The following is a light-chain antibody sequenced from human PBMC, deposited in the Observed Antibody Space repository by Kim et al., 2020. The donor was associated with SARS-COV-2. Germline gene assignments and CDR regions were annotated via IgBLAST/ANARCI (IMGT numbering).Light chain of an antibody. Sequence: HLVTISCTATSSDVGGYNYVSWHQQHPGKAPKLMIYDVNKRPSGIPNRFSGAKSGNTASLTVSGLQAEDEADYYCSSYAGTNNFYVFGTGTKVTVL. CDR3: SSYAGTNNFYV. V-gene: IGLV2-8*01. CDR1: SSDVGGYNY. J-gene: IGLJ1*01. CDR2: DVN.